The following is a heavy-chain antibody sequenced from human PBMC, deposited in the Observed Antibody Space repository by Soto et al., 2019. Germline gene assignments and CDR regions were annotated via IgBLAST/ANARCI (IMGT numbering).Heavy chain of an antibody. V-gene: IGHV3-23*01. CDR3: AKAVAPLLLWFGELGGGYFDY. CDR2: ISGSGGST. D-gene: IGHD3-10*01. Sequence: GGSLRLSCAASGFTFSSYAMSWVRQAPGKGLEWVSAISGSGGSTYYADSVKGRFTISRDNSKNTLYLQMKSLRAEDTAVYYCAKAVAPLLLWFGELGGGYFDYWGQGTLVTVSS. CDR1: GFTFSSYA. J-gene: IGHJ4*02.